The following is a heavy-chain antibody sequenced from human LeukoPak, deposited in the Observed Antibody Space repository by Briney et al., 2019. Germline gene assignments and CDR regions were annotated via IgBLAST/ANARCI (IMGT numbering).Heavy chain of an antibody. J-gene: IGHJ4*02. Sequence: GGSLRLSCVASGFTFSSYWMGWVRQAPGKGLEWVANINQDAGTKHCVDSVKGRFTISRDNSRNSLFLQMNSLRAEDTAVYYCARDLLNSGGQGTLVTVSS. CDR1: GFTFSSYW. D-gene: IGHD4-23*01. CDR3: ARDLLNS. CDR2: INQDAGTK. V-gene: IGHV3-7*03.